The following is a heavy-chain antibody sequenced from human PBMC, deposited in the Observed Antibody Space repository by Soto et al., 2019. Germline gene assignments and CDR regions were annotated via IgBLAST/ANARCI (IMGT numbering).Heavy chain of an antibody. D-gene: IGHD6-19*01. CDR1: GFTFSSYE. V-gene: IGHV3-48*03. J-gene: IGHJ6*02. Sequence: GGSLRLSCAASGFTFSSYEMNWVRQAPGKGLEWVSYISSSGSTIYYADSVKGRFTISRDNAKNSLYLQMNSLRAEDTAVYYCARDMGRYSSGWSDYNYYYGMDVWGQGTTVTVS. CDR2: ISSSGSTI. CDR3: ARDMGRYSSGWSDYNYYYGMDV.